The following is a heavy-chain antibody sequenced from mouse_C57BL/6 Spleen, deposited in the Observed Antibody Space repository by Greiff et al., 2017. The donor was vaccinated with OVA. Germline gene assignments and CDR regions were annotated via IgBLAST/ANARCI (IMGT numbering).Heavy chain of an antibody. CDR2: INYDGSST. CDR3: AREGRRLLRYFDV. CDR1: GFTFSDYY. V-gene: IGHV5-16*01. D-gene: IGHD2-3*01. Sequence: EVQVVESEGGLVQPGSSMKLSCTASGFTFSDYYMAWVRQVPEKGLEWVANINYDGSSTYYLDSLKSRFIISRDNAKNILYLQMSSLKSEDTATYYCAREGRRLLRYFDVWGTGTTVTVSS. J-gene: IGHJ1*03.